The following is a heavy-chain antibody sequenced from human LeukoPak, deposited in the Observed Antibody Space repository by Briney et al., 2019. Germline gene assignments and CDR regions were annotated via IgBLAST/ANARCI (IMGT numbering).Heavy chain of an antibody. V-gene: IGHV3-7*01. CDR1: GFTFSSYW. Sequence: GGSLRLSCAASGFTFSSYWMSWVRQAPGEGLEWVANIKQDGSEKYYVDSVKGRFTISRDNAKNSLYLQMNSLRAEDTAVYYCARLRYYDSSGYQAFDYWGQGTLVTVSS. CDR3: ARLRYYDSSGYQAFDY. CDR2: IKQDGSEK. J-gene: IGHJ4*02. D-gene: IGHD3-22*01.